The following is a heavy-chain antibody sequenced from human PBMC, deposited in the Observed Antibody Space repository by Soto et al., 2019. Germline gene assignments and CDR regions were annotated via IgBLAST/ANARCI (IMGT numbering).Heavy chain of an antibody. Sequence: SETLSLTCTVSGGSISSYYWSWIRQPPGKGLEWIGYIYYSGSTNYNPSLKSRVTISVDTSKNQFSLKLSSVTAADTAVYYCARHDHYYDFWSGYVYYYYMDVWGKGTTVTVSS. D-gene: IGHD3-3*01. V-gene: IGHV4-59*08. CDR2: IYYSGST. J-gene: IGHJ6*03. CDR1: GGSISSYY. CDR3: ARHDHYYDFWSGYVYYYYMDV.